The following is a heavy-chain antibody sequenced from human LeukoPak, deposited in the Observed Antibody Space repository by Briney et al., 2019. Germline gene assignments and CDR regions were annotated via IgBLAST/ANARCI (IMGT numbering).Heavy chain of an antibody. J-gene: IGHJ4*02. D-gene: IGHD5-18*01. V-gene: IGHV4-59*12. CDR2: IYYSGST. CDR1: GGSISSYY. Sequence: SETLSLTCTVSGGSISSYYWSWIRQPPGKGLEWIGYIYYSGSTNYNPSLKSRVTISVDTSKNQFSLKLSSVTAADTAVYYCARRGYSYGLRLAIPHSGYYFDYWGQGTLVTVSS. CDR3: ARRGYSYGLRLAIPHSGYYFDY.